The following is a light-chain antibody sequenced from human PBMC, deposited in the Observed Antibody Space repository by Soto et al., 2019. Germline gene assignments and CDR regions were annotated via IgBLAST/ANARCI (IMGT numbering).Light chain of an antibody. CDR3: QQYGSSPLT. CDR1: QSVSSSY. CDR2: GAS. J-gene: IGKJ4*01. Sequence: EIVLTQSPGTLSLSSGERVTLFCRASQSVSSSYLAWYQQKPGQAPRLLIYGASSRATGIPDRFSGSGSGTDFTLTISRLEPEDFAVHYCQQYGSSPLTFGGGTKVEIK. V-gene: IGKV3-20*01.